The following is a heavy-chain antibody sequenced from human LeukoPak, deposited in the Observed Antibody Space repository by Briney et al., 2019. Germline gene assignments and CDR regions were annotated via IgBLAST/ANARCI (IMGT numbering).Heavy chain of an antibody. V-gene: IGHV3-7*04. D-gene: IGHD3-9*01. CDR3: ARTLTGWHYFDY. Sequence: PGGSLRPSCAASGFTFSSYWMSWVRQAPGKGLEWAGNINLDGGEKYYVDSVKGRFTISRDNAKNSLYLQMNSLRAEDTAVYYCARTLTGWHYFDYWGQGTLVTVSS. J-gene: IGHJ4*02. CDR2: INLDGGEK. CDR1: GFTFSSYW.